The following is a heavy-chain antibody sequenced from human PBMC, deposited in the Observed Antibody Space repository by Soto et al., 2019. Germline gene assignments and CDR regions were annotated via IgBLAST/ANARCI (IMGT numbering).Heavy chain of an antibody. D-gene: IGHD3-10*01. V-gene: IGHV4-59*01. CDR3: ARDPGYGSGVDP. CDR1: GGSISSYY. Sequence: QVQLQESGPGLVKPSETLSLTCTVSGGSISSYYWSWIRQPPGKGLEWIGYIYYSGSTNYNPSLKSRVTISVDTSKNQFSLKLSSVTAADTAVYYCARDPGYGSGVDPWGQGTLVTVSS. CDR2: IYYSGST. J-gene: IGHJ5*02.